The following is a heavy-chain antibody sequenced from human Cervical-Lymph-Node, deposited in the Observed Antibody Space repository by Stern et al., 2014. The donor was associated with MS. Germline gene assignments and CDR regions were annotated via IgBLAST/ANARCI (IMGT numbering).Heavy chain of an antibody. V-gene: IGHV3-74*01. CDR2: MKSDGSST. D-gene: IGHD2-15*01. CDR3: ARGVMVAATYAYDI. CDR1: GFTFSTYW. J-gene: IGHJ3*02. Sequence: EVQLVESGGGLVQPGGSLRLSCAASGFTFSTYWMHWVRHAPGKGLVWVSRMKSDGSSTIYAYAVKGRFSISRDNYKNTLYRQMNSLRAEDTAVYYCARGVMVAATYAYDIWGQGTMVTISS.